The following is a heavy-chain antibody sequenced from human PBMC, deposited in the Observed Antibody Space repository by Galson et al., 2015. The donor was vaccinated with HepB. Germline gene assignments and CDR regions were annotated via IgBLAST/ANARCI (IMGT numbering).Heavy chain of an antibody. CDR2: ISGSGHTT. V-gene: IGHV3-23*01. Sequence: SLRLSCAASGFIFSNYAMSWVRQAPGKGLEWVSAISGSGHTTYYADSVKGRFTISRDNSKNTLFLQMNSLRAEDTAVYYCARARYATSPPDSWGQGTLVTVSS. CDR1: GFIFSNYA. D-gene: IGHD2-2*01. CDR3: ARARYATSPPDS. J-gene: IGHJ5*01.